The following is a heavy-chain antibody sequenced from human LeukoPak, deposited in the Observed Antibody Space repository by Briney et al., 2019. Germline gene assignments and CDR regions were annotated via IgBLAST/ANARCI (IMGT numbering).Heavy chain of an antibody. CDR3: ARDFSRGVNPLY. CDR1: GAPITYYW. CDR2: ISYDGSNK. D-gene: IGHD2/OR15-2a*01. V-gene: IGHV3-30-3*01. J-gene: IGHJ4*02. Sequence: TLSLTCAVSGAPITYYWSWVRQAPGKGLEWVAVISYDGSNKYYADSVKGRFTISRDNSKNTLYLQMNSLRAEDTAVYYCARDFSRGVNPLYWGQGTLVTVSS.